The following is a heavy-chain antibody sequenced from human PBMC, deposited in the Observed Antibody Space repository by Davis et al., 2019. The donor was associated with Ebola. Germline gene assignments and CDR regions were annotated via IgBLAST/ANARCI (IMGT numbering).Heavy chain of an antibody. CDR1: GYTFTGYY. V-gene: IGHV1-46*01. CDR2: INPSGGST. D-gene: IGHD2-8*01. CDR3: ARDRAYCTHGACFTRYHDYGLDV. Sequence: ASVKVSCKASGYTFTGYYMHWVRQAPGQGLEWMGIINPSGGSTNYAQNLQGRLTMTTATSTATAYMELRGLTSDDTAVYYCARDRAYCTHGACFTRYHDYGLDVWGKGTTVTVSS. J-gene: IGHJ6*04.